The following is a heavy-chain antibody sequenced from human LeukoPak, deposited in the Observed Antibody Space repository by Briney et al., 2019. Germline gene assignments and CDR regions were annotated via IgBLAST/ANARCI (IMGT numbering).Heavy chain of an antibody. J-gene: IGHJ4*02. CDR3: ASTRDGYNYAMYYFDY. D-gene: IGHD5-24*01. CDR1: GGSISSSSYY. Sequence: SETLSLTCTVSGGSISSSSYYWGWIRQPPGKGLEWIGSIYYSGGTYYNPSLKSRVTISVDTSKNQFSLKLSSVTAADTAVYYCASTRDGYNYAMYYFDYWGQGTLVTVSS. V-gene: IGHV4-39*01. CDR2: IYYSGGT.